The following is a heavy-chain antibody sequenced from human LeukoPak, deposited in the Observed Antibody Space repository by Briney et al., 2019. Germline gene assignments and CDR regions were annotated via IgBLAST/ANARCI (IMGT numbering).Heavy chain of an antibody. CDR1: GGSFSGYY. J-gene: IGHJ4*02. CDR3: ARGLVSGYGS. Sequence: SETLSLTCAVYGGSFSGYYWSWLRQPPGKGVEWIGEIYHSGSTNYNPSPKSRATISVDTSKNQCSLKLSAVTAADTAVYYCARGLVSGYGSWGQGTLVTVSS. V-gene: IGHV4-34*01. D-gene: IGHD5-12*01. CDR2: IYHSGST.